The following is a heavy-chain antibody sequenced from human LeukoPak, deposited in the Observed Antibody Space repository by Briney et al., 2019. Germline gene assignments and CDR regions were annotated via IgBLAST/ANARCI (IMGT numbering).Heavy chain of an antibody. CDR2: ISGNGDST. D-gene: IGHD5-18*01. CDR3: AKSQPSRGYSYG. V-gene: IGHV3-23*01. J-gene: IGHJ4*02. CDR1: GFTFSTYG. Sequence: PGGSLRLSCAASGFTFSTYGMNWVRQAPGKGLEWVSSISGNGDSTYYADSMKGRFTISRDNSKNTVSLQMNSLRAEDTAVYYCAKSQPSRGYSYGWGQGILVTVSS.